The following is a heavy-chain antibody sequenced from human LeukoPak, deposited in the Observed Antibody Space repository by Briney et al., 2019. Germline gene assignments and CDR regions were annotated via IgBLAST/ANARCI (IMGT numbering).Heavy chain of an antibody. V-gene: IGHV3-23*01. J-gene: IGHJ4*02. D-gene: IGHD2-2*01. CDR3: AKNLRSMPPLPLDY. CDR2: ISGSGGTT. CDR1: GFTFSSHA. Sequence: PGGSLRLSCAGSGFTFSSHAMSWGRQAPGKGLEWVLAISGSGGTTYYADSVKDRFTISRDNSKKTVFLQMNSLRAEDTAVYYCAKNLRSMPPLPLDYWGQGTLVTVYS.